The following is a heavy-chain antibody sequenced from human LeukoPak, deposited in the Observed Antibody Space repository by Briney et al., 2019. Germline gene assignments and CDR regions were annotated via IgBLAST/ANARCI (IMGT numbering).Heavy chain of an antibody. CDR2: IIPILGMA. Sequence: SVKVSCKASGGTFISYAISWVRQAPGQGLEWMGRIIPILGMANYAQKFQGRATITADKSTSTAYMELSSLRSEDTAVYYCARDLRMVRGVFDYGMDVWGQGTTVTVSS. CDR1: GGTFISYA. CDR3: ARDLRMVRGVFDYGMDV. D-gene: IGHD3-10*01. J-gene: IGHJ6*02. V-gene: IGHV1-69*04.